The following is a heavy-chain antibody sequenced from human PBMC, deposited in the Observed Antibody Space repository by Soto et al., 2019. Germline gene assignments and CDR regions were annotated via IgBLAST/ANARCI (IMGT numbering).Heavy chain of an antibody. CDR2: ISGSGDST. J-gene: IGHJ4*02. Sequence: HPGGSLRLSCAASGFTFSSYAMSWVRQAPGEGLEWVSTISGSGDSTFYADSVKGRFTISRDNSKNTLYLQMNSLRAEDTAVYYCAYSEYRFWFDYWGQGALVTVSS. V-gene: IGHV3-23*01. CDR1: GFTFSSYA. CDR3: AYSEYRFWFDY. D-gene: IGHD5-18*01.